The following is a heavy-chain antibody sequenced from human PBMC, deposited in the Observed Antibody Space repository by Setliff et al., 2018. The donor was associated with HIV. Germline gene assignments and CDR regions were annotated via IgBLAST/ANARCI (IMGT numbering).Heavy chain of an antibody. D-gene: IGHD3-22*01. J-gene: IGHJ4*02. V-gene: IGHV1-69*05. CDR1: GGTFSSYA. CDR3: ARGLVGSGYNYDFFDT. CDR2: IIPIFGTA. Sequence: SVKVSCKASGGTFSSYAISWVRQAPGQGLEWMGGIIPIFGTANYAQKFQGRVTITTDESTSTAYMELSSLRSEDTAVYYCARGLVGSGYNYDFFDTWGQGTLVTVSS.